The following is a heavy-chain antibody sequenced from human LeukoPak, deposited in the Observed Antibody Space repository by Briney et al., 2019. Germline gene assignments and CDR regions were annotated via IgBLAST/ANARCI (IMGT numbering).Heavy chain of an antibody. CDR1: GFTFSSYS. V-gene: IGHV3-21*01. CDR3: ARAATYYDFWSGYGAFDY. D-gene: IGHD3-3*01. CDR2: ISSSSSYI. Sequence: PGGSLKLSCAASGFTFSSYSMNWVRQAPGKGLEWVSSISSSSSYIYYADSVKGRFTISRDNAKNSLYLQMNSLRAEDTAVYYCARAATYYDFWSGYGAFDYWGQGTLVTVSS. J-gene: IGHJ4*02.